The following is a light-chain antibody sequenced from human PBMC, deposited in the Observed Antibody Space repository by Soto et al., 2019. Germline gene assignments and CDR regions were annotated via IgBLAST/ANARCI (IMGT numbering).Light chain of an antibody. CDR3: QQRSNWPPIT. J-gene: IGKJ5*01. Sequence: EIVLPQSPATLSLSPGVRATLSCRARQSVSSYLAWYQQKPGQAPRLLIYDASNRATGIPARFSGSGSGTDFTLTISSLEPEDFAVYYCQQRSNWPPITFGQGTRLEIK. V-gene: IGKV3-11*01. CDR2: DAS. CDR1: QSVSSY.